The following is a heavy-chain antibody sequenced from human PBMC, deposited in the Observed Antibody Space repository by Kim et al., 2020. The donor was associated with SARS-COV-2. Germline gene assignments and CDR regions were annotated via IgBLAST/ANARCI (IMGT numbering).Heavy chain of an antibody. V-gene: IGHV5-10-1*01. CDR2: IDPTDSYT. D-gene: IGHD1-1*01. CDR3: ARHYDAGLTNWYYFDT. CDR1: GYTFTTNW. J-gene: IGHJ4*02. Sequence: GESLKISCKGSGYTFTTNWISWVRQMPGKGLEWMGMIDPTDSYTKYNPAFEGHVIISVDQSINTAFLQLSRLKASDSAMFYCARHYDAGLTNWYYFDTWGQGTLVTVSS.